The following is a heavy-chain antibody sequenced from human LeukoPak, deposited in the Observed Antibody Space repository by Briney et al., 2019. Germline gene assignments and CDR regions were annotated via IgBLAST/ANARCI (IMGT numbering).Heavy chain of an antibody. CDR1: GYSFTSYW. CDR2: IDPSDSYT. V-gene: IGHV5-10-1*01. D-gene: IGHD4-17*01. Sequence: GESLKISFKGSGYSFTSYWISWVRQMPGKGLEWMGRIDPSDSYTNYSPPFQGHVTISADKSISTAYLQWSSLQASDTAMYYCARHGNGDGFDYWGQGTLVTVSS. CDR3: ARHGNGDGFDY. J-gene: IGHJ4*02.